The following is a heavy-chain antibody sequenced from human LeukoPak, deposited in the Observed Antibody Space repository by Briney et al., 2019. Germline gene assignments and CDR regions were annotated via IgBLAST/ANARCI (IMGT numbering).Heavy chain of an antibody. CDR3: ARLRRNGNDWYADDS. J-gene: IGHJ4*02. CDR2: ISISGGT. V-gene: IGHV4-4*07. D-gene: IGHD6-19*01. Sequence: SETLSLTCTVSGASVSSNYWSWIRQSAAKGLEWIGRISISGGTNYSPSLKSRVSMSVDASKNQFSLILTSATAADAAVYYCARLRRNGNDWYADDSWGQGILVTVSS. CDR1: GASVSSNY.